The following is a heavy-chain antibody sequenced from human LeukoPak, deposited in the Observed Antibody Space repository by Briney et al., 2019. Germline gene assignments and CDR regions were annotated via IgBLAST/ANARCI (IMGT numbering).Heavy chain of an antibody. CDR3: ARRPGGTYYDILTASADFDY. CDR1: GYTFTNYW. V-gene: IGHV5-51*01. J-gene: IGHJ4*02. Sequence: GESLKISCTGSGYTFTNYWLGWVRQMPGKGLEWMGIIYPGDSDTRYSPSFQGQVTISADKSISTAYLQWSSLKASDTAMYYCARRPGGTYYDILTASADFDYWGQGTLVTVSS. CDR2: IYPGDSDT. D-gene: IGHD3-9*01.